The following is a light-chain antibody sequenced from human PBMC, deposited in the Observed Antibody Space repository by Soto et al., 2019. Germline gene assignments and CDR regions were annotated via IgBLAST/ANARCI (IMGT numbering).Light chain of an antibody. CDR2: AAS. CDR1: QDINNW. Sequence: DIQMTQSPSSVSASVGDRVTITCRASQDINNWLAWYQQKPVKAPKLLIYAASSLQSGVPSRFSAFGSGTDVTLTISNLQPEDFAAYYCQQGNSFPFTFGPGTKVDIK. J-gene: IGKJ3*01. CDR3: QQGNSFPFT. V-gene: IGKV1-12*01.